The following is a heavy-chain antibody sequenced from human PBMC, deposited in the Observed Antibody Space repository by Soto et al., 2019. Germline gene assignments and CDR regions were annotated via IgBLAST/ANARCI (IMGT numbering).Heavy chain of an antibody. V-gene: IGHV1-69*04. D-gene: IGHD6-13*01. CDR3: SRDQSWQDLVWWFDP. Sequence: KGARKGFGEAFSVDTIGWVRKTPGQGLEWMGRIIPILGIANYAQKFQGRVTMTRDTSTSTVYMELSSLTSEDTAVYYCSRDQSWQDLVWWFDPWGQGTLVTVSS. CDR2: IIPILGIA. CDR1: GEAFSVDT. J-gene: IGHJ5*02.